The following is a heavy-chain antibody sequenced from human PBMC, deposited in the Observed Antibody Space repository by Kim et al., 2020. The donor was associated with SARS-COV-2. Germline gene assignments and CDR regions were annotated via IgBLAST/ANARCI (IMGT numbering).Heavy chain of an antibody. V-gene: IGHV4-31*02. Sequence: YYNPSLKSRVTISVDTSKNQFSLKLSSVTAADTAVYYCASGSGYDRYFDYWGQGTLVTVSS. CDR3: ASGSGYDRYFDY. J-gene: IGHJ4*02. D-gene: IGHD5-12*01.